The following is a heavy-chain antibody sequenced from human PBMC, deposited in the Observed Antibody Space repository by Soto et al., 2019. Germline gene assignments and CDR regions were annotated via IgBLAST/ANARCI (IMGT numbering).Heavy chain of an antibody. Sequence: SETLSLTCTVSGGSISSGVYYWSWIRHHPGKGLEWIGYIYYSGSTYYNPSLKSRVTISVDTSKNQFSLKLSSVTAADTAVYYCARVVGQLTTNYYYYYGMDAWGQGTTVTVSS. V-gene: IGHV4-31*03. D-gene: IGHD1-1*01. CDR1: GGSISSGVYY. CDR2: IYYSGST. J-gene: IGHJ6*02. CDR3: ARVVGQLTTNYYYYYGMDA.